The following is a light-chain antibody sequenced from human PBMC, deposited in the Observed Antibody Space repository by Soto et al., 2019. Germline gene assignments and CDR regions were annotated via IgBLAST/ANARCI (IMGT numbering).Light chain of an antibody. CDR3: QHYNSYSEA. V-gene: IGKV1-5*03. Sequence: DIHMTQSPATLSGSVGDRVTITCRASQTISSWLDWCPQKPGKAPKLLIYKASTLKSGLPARFSGSGSGTEFTLTISSLQPDDFATYYCQHYNSYSEAFGQGTKV. CDR1: QTISSW. CDR2: KAS. J-gene: IGKJ1*01.